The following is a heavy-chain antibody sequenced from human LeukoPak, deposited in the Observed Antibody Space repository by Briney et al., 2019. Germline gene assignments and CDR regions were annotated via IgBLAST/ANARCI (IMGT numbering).Heavy chain of an antibody. J-gene: IGHJ4*02. CDR3: ARETITGTTREYFDY. D-gene: IGHD1-7*01. V-gene: IGHV1-69*13. CDR2: IIPIFGTA. CDR1: GGTFSSYA. Sequence: SVKVSCKASGGTFSSYAISWVRQAPGQALEWMGGIIPIFGTANYAQKFQGRVTITADESTSTAYMELSSLRSEDTAVYYCARETITGTTREYFDYWGQGTLVTVSS.